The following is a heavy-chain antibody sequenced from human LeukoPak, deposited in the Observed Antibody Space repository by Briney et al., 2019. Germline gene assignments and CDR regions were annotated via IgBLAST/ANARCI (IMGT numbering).Heavy chain of an antibody. J-gene: IGHJ5*02. V-gene: IGHV1-46*01. CDR1: GYTFTSYY. CDR2: INPSGGST. D-gene: IGHD1-26*01. CDR3: ARDNSVGDTAWWFDP. Sequence: ASVKVSCKASGYTFTSYYIHWVRQAPGQGLEWMGIINPSGGSTSYAQKFQGRVTMTRDMSTSTDYMELSSLRSEDTAVYYCARDNSVGDTAWWFDPWGQGTLVTVSS.